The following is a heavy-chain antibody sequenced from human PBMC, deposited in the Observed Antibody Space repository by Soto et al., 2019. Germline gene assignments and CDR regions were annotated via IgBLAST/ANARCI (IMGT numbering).Heavy chain of an antibody. CDR2: MNPNSGNT. Sequence: ASVKLSCKASGYTFTRYDINWVRQATGQGLEWMGWMNPNSGNTGYAQKFQGRVTMTRNTSISTAYMELSSLRSEDTAVYYCASPQQWDDAFDIWGQGTMVTVSS. J-gene: IGHJ3*02. V-gene: IGHV1-8*01. D-gene: IGHD6-19*01. CDR1: GYTFTRYD. CDR3: ASPQQWDDAFDI.